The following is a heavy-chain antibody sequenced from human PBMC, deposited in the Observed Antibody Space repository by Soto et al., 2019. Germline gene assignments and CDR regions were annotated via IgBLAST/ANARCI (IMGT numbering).Heavy chain of an antibody. V-gene: IGHV3-53*01. CDR1: GFTVSSNY. CDR3: ARVQEGYYDFWSGYSYYYYGMDV. CDR2: IYSGGST. Sequence: SGGSLRLSCAASGFTVSSNYMSWVRQAPGKGLEWVSVIYSGGSTYYADSVKGRFTISRDNSKNTLYLQMNSLRAEDTAVYYCARVQEGYYDFWSGYSYYYYGMDVWGQGTT. D-gene: IGHD3-3*01. J-gene: IGHJ6*02.